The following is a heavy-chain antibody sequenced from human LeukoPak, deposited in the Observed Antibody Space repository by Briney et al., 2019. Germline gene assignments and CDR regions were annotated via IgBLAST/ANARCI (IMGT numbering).Heavy chain of an antibody. J-gene: IGHJ6*04. CDR2: IKTKSEGGPT. V-gene: IGHV3-15*01. Sequence: GGSLRISCAASGFRFSNAWMSWVRQAPGKGLEWVGRIKTKSEGGPTEYAAPVKGRFTISGDDSKNTLFLQMNSLKTEDTAVYYCTADRTIPPDSGRDVWGKGPRVTVSS. D-gene: IGHD2-21*01. CDR1: GFRFSNAW. CDR3: TADRTIPPDSGRDV.